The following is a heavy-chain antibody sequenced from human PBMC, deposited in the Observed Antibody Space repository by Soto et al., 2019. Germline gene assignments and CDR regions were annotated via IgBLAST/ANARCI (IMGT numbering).Heavy chain of an antibody. CDR1: GYTFHSFG. V-gene: IGHV1-18*01. Sequence: QAHLEQSGVEVKKPGASVKVTCKASGYTFHSFGISWVRQAPGQGLEWMGWISTYNDNTNYAQKFRGRVTMATDIPTSTASMELRSLRPDDTAVYYCARVRNSGYHSHFYCGMEVWGQGSTVIVSS. J-gene: IGHJ6*02. CDR3: ARVRNSGYHSHFYCGMEV. CDR2: ISTYNDNT. D-gene: IGHD5-12*01.